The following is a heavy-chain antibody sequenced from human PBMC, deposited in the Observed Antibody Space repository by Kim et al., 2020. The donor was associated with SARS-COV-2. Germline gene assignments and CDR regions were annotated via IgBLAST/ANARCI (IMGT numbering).Heavy chain of an antibody. CDR2: IYYSGST. CDR1: GGSISSYY. J-gene: IGHJ5*02. D-gene: IGHD3-22*01. V-gene: IGHV4-59*01. Sequence: SETLSLTCTVSGGSISSYYWSWIRQPPGKGLEWIGYIYYSGSTNYNPSLKSRVTISVDTSKNQFSLKLSSVTAADTAVYYCARILPPYYYDSSGYYRAPSLPRGLFDPWGQGTLVTVSS. CDR3: ARILPPYYYDSSGYYRAPSLPRGLFDP.